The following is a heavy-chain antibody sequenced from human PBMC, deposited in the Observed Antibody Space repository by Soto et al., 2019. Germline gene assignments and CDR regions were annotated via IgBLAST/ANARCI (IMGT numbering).Heavy chain of an antibody. J-gene: IGHJ4*02. CDR2: ISSSGGTT. V-gene: IGHV3-23*01. CDR1: GFSFSNYA. CDR3: ARQVQQLVAFFDY. Sequence: GGSLRLSCAASGFSFSNYAMTWVRQTPGKGLEWVSTISSSGGTTYYADSVKGRFTISRDNSKNTLFLQMNSLRAEDTAVYYCARQVQQLVAFFDYWGQGTLVTVSS. D-gene: IGHD6-13*01.